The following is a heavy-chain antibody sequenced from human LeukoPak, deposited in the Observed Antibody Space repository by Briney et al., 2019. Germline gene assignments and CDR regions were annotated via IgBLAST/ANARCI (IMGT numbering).Heavy chain of an antibody. CDR2: INSDGSST. V-gene: IGHV3-74*01. CDR3: ARDLPDCSSTSCQYYYYGMDV. CDR1: GFTFSSYW. Sequence: GGSLRLSCAASGFTFSSYWMHWVRQAPGKGLVWVSRINSDGSSTSYADSVKGRFTISRDNAKNTLYLQMNSLRAEDTAVYYCARDLPDCSSTSCQYYYYGMDVWGQGTTVTVSS. J-gene: IGHJ6*02. D-gene: IGHD2-2*01.